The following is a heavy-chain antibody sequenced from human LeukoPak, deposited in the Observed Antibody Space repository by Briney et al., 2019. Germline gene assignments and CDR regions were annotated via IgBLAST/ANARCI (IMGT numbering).Heavy chain of an antibody. CDR2: IDPSDSYR. Sequence: GESLKISCKASGYRFTDYWISWVRQMPGRGLEWMGRIDPSDSYRNYSPSFQGHVTISTDKSINTAYLQWSSLKASDTAIYYCARHPSPRYYFDSWGQGTLVAVSS. CDR3: ARHPSPRYYFDS. CDR1: GYRFTDYW. J-gene: IGHJ4*02. V-gene: IGHV5-10-1*01.